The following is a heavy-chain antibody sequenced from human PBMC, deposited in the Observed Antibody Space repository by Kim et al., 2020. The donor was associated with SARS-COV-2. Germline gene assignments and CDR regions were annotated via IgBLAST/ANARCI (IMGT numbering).Heavy chain of an antibody. D-gene: IGHD6-19*01. V-gene: IGHV3-7*03. CDR3: ARGRYTSGWYPDYFDC. J-gene: IGHJ4*02. Sequence: DSVKGRFTISGDNADNLVYLQMHSLRAEDTAVYYCARGRYTSGWYPDYFDCWGQGTLVTVSS.